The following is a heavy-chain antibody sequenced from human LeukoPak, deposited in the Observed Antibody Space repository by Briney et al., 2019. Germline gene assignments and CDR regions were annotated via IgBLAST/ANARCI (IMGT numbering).Heavy chain of an antibody. CDR1: GYTLTGYY. J-gene: IGHJ4*02. CDR2: INPNPNSGGT. CDR3: ARGLYYYGSGSPNDY. V-gene: IGHV1-2*02. Sequence: ASVKVSCKAAGYTLTGYYMHWVRQAPGQGLEWMGWINPNPNSGGTNYAQNFQGRVTMTRDMSISTAYMELSSLRSDDTAVYYCARGLYYYGSGSPNDYWGQGTLVTVSS. D-gene: IGHD3-10*01.